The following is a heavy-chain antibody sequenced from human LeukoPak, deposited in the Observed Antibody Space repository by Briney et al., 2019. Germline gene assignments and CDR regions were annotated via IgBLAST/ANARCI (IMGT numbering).Heavy chain of an antibody. J-gene: IGHJ4*02. CDR2: ISYGGSNK. V-gene: IGHV3-30-3*02. CDR1: GFTFSTYA. CDR3: AGGFTYFDY. D-gene: IGHD2-15*01. Sequence: PGGSLRLSCGASGFTFSTYAMHWVRQAPGKGLEWVAFISYGGSNKYYADSVKGRFTISRDNAKNTLYLQMNSLRAEDTAVYYCAGGFTYFDYWGQGTLVTVSS.